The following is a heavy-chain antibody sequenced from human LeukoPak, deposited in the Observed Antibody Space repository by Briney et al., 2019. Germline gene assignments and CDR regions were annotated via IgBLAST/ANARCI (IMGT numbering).Heavy chain of an antibody. Sequence: SQTLSLTCAVSGGSISSGGYYWSWIRQPPGKGLEWIGEINHSGSTNYNPSLKSRVTISVDTSKNQFSLKLSSVTAADTAVYYCARFKLSYDYVWGSYRNHYFDYWGQGTLVTVSS. CDR2: INHSGST. J-gene: IGHJ4*02. V-gene: IGHV4-30-2*01. CDR3: ARFKLSYDYVWGSYRNHYFDY. CDR1: GGSISSGGYY. D-gene: IGHD3-16*02.